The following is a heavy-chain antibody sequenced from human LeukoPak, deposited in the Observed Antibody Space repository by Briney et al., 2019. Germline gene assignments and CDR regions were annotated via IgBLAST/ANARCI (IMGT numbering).Heavy chain of an antibody. CDR1: GFTFSSYP. J-gene: IGHJ1*01. V-gene: IGHV3-30*14. D-gene: IGHD4-17*01. CDR3: ARDVVIGASYDYGDYVPFQH. CDR2: IGYDGVNK. Sequence: GESLRLSCAASGFTFSSYPMHWVRQAPGKGLEWVAVIGYDGVNKFYTDSVKGRFTISRDNSKNTLYLQMSSLRAEDAAVYYCARDVVIGASYDYGDYVPFQHWGQGTLVTVSS.